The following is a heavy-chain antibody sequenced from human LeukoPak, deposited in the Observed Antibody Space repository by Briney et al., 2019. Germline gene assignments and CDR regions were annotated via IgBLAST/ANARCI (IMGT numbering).Heavy chain of an antibody. D-gene: IGHD5-18*01. V-gene: IGHV3-23*01. CDR1: GFSFSTYG. CDR3: AKDRIQLWPRNPPHEIDF. J-gene: IGHJ4*01. CDR2: ISESGGST. Sequence: PGGSLRLSCAASGFSFSTYGMIWVRQAPGKGLQWVSLISESGGSTYYADSVKGRFTISRDISKNTVYLQLNSLRPEDTATYFCAKDRIQLWPRNPPHEIDFWGHGTLVAVSS.